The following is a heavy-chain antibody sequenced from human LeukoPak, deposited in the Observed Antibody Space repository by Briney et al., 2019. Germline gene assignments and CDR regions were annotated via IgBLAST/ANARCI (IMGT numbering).Heavy chain of an antibody. J-gene: IGHJ4*02. CDR1: GFTFNSYG. Sequence: GGSLRLSCAASGFTFNSYGMHWVRQAPGKGLEWVADIWYDGSNKYYADSVKGRFTISRDNSKSSLFLQMNSLRTEDTALYYCARDHVYGGADYWGQGTLVTVSS. CDR3: ARDHVYGGADY. CDR2: IWYDGSNK. D-gene: IGHD5/OR15-5a*01. V-gene: IGHV3-33*01.